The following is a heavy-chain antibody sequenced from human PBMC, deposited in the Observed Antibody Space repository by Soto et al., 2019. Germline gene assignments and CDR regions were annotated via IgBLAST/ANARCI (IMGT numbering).Heavy chain of an antibody. CDR3: ARDLSRGITMIGLEIHY. Sequence: PGGSLRLSCSGSGFTVSSFGMHWVRQAPGKGLEHVSTLSSNGIGTYYAESVKGRFTISRDNSKNTLYLQMSSLRVDDTAVYYCARDLSRGITMIGLEIHYWGQGTQVTSPQ. V-gene: IGHV3-64*04. D-gene: IGHD3-22*01. J-gene: IGHJ4*02. CDR2: LSSNGIGT. CDR1: GFTVSSFG.